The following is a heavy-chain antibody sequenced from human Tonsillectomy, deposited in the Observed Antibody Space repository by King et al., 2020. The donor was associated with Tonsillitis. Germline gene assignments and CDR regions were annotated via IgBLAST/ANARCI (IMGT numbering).Heavy chain of an antibody. CDR2: INHSGST. CDR1: GGSFSGYY. V-gene: IGHV4-34*01. Sequence: VQLQQWGAGLLKPSETLSLTCAVYGGSFSGYYWSWIRQPPGKGLEWIREINHSGSTNYNPSLKSRVTISVDTSKNQFSLKLSSVTAADTAVYYCATVDSFDYWGQGTLVTVSS. CDR3: ATVDSFDY. D-gene: IGHD5-12*01. J-gene: IGHJ4*02.